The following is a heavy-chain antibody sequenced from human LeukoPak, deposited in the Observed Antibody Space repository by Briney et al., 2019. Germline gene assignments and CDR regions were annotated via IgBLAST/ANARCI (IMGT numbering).Heavy chain of an antibody. D-gene: IGHD6-13*01. CDR1: GYTFTDYY. CDR2: INPNSGGA. V-gene: IGHV1-2*02. J-gene: IGHJ4*02. CDR3: ARVRSSSLFDY. Sequence: ASVKVSCKASGYTFTDYYVHWVRQSPGQGLEWMGWINPNSGGANYAQKFQGRVTMTRDTSISAAYMELSRLRSDDTAVYYCARVRSSSLFDYWGQGTLATVSS.